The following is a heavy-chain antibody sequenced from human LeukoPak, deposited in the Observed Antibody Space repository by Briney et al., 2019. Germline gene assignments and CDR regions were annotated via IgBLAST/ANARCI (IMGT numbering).Heavy chain of an antibody. CDR2: IYYSGST. Sequence: SETLSLTCTVSDGSISYQYWSWIRQAPGKGLEWLGHIYYSGSTNYNPSLKSRVTISVDTSKNQFSLKLSSVTAADTGVYYCARGVSSNWLLNYYQYYMDVWGKGTTVTVSS. D-gene: IGHD6-13*01. J-gene: IGHJ6*03. CDR1: DGSISYQY. CDR3: ARGVSSNWLLNYYQYYMDV. V-gene: IGHV4-59*11.